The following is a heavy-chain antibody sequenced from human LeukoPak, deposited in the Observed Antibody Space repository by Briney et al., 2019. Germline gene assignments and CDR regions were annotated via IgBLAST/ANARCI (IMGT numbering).Heavy chain of an antibody. V-gene: IGHV4-39*01. Sequence: SETLSLTCTVSGVSISSSSYYWGWIRQPPGKGLEWIGSIYYSGSTYYNPSLKSRVTISVDTSKNQFSLKLSSVTAADTAVYYCARIGRPLSSSSSKGDDAFDIWGQGTMVTVSS. CDR3: ARIGRPLSSSSSKGDDAFDI. D-gene: IGHD6-6*01. CDR1: GVSISSSSYY. CDR2: IYYSGST. J-gene: IGHJ3*02.